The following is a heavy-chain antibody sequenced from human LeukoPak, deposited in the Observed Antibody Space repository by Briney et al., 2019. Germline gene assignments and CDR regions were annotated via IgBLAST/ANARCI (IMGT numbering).Heavy chain of an antibody. D-gene: IGHD3-16*01. J-gene: IGHJ4*02. CDR3: AKGRGVMSRAHCFDY. CDR2: ISGSGGST. Sequence: GGSLRLSCAASGFTFSSYAMSWVRQAPGKGLEWVSAISGSGGSTYYADSVKGRFTISRDNSKNTLYLQMNGLRAEDTAVYYCAKGRGVMSRAHCFDYWGQGTLVTVSS. V-gene: IGHV3-23*01. CDR1: GFTFSSYA.